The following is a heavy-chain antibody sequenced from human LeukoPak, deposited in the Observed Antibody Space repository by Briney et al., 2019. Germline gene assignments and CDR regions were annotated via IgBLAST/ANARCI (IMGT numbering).Heavy chain of an antibody. CDR2: IYYSGST. J-gene: IGHJ3*02. D-gene: IGHD3-10*01. Sequence: SETLSLTCTVSGGSISSGSYYWSWIRQPAGKGLEWIGYIYYSGSTNYNPSLKSRVTISVDTSKNQFSLKLSSVTAADTAVYYCARVSPSYYYGSGGRAFDIWGQGTMVTVSS. CDR3: ARVSPSYYYGSGGRAFDI. CDR1: GGSISSGSYY. V-gene: IGHV4-61*10.